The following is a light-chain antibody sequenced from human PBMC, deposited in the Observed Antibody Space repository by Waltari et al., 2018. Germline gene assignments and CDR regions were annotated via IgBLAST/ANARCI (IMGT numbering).Light chain of an antibody. V-gene: IGLV2-14*03. CDR3: NSYSSSSSLVL. Sequence: QSALTQPASVSGSPGQSITISCTGTSSDVGTYNYVSWYQQHPGKAPKLMIYDVSNRPAGVSDRFSGSKSGNTASLTISGLQAEDEADYYGNSYSSSSSLVLFGGGTKLTVV. CDR1: SSDVGTYNY. J-gene: IGLJ2*01. CDR2: DVS.